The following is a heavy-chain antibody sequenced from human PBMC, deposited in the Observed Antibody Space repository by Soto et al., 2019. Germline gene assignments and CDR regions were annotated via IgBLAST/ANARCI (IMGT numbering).Heavy chain of an antibody. Sequence: PSETLSLTCSVSGGSISVSYWSWIRQSPGKGLEWLGYVYYTGSTNYSPSLRSRVSISVDTSKNEVSLRLSSVTAADTAVYFCARSVAVPGAHIDYWGQGTQVTVSS. J-gene: IGHJ4*02. D-gene: IGHD6-19*01. CDR2: VYYTGST. CDR3: ARSVAVPGAHIDY. CDR1: GGSISVSY. V-gene: IGHV4-59*01.